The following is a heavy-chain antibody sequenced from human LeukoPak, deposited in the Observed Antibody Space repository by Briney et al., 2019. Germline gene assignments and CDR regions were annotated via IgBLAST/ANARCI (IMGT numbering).Heavy chain of an antibody. CDR1: GFTFSSYG. D-gene: IGHD3/OR15-3a*01. J-gene: IGHJ6*03. Sequence: PGGSLRLSCVPSGFTFSSYGMHWVRQAPGKGLEWVAFIRYDGSNKYYGDSVKGRFTISRDNSKNTLYLQMNSLRAEDTAVYYCAKDWLRVPRTGYPQSVYYMDVWGTGTTVTVSS. V-gene: IGHV3-30*02. CDR3: AKDWLRVPRTGYPQSVYYMDV. CDR2: IRYDGSNK.